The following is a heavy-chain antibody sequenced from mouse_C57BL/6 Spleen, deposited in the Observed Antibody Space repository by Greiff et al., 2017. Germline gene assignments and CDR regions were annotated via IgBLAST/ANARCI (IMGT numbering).Heavy chain of an antibody. CDR2: ISYDGSN. V-gene: IGHV3-6*01. CDR1: GYSITSGYY. Sequence: EVKLVESGPGLVKPSQSLSLTCSVTGYSITSGYYWNWIRQFPGNKLEWMGYISYDGSNNYNPSLKNRISITRDTSKNQFFLKLNSVTTEDTATYYCAREDDYGYFDVWGTGTTVTVSS. J-gene: IGHJ1*03. D-gene: IGHD2-3*01. CDR3: AREDDYGYFDV.